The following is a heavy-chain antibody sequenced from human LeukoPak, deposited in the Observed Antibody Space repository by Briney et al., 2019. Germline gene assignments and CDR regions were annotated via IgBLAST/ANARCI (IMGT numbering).Heavy chain of an antibody. D-gene: IGHD1-14*01. CDR1: GGSFSGYY. Sequence: PSETLSLTCAVYGGSFSGYYWSWIRHPPGKGLEWIGEINHSGSTNYNPSLESRVTISVDTSKDQFSLKLSSVTAADTAVYYCARFKRKDAFDIWGQGTMVTVSS. CDR2: INHSGST. J-gene: IGHJ3*02. V-gene: IGHV4-34*01. CDR3: ARFKRKDAFDI.